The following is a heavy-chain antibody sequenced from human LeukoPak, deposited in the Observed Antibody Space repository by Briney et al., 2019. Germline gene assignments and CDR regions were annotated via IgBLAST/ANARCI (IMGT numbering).Heavy chain of an antibody. J-gene: IGHJ4*02. CDR2: ICYSGST. CDR1: GGSVSSGSYY. D-gene: IGHD6-13*01. CDR3: ARQISSSWYYFDY. Sequence: SETLSLTCTVSGGSVSSGSYYWSWIRQPPGKGLEWIGYICYSGSTNYNPSLKSRVTISVDTSKNQFSLKLSSVTAADTAVYYCARQISSSWYYFDYWGQGTLVTVSS. V-gene: IGHV4-61*01.